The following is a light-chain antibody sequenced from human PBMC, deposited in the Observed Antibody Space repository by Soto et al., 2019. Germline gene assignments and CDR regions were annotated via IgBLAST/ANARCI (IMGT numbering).Light chain of an antibody. CDR3: QQYNNWPRT. J-gene: IGKJ1*01. V-gene: IGKV3-15*01. CDR1: QSVRIN. Sequence: EIVMTQSPATLALSPGEISTLSCRASQSVRINVAWYQQKNGQAPRLLIYGASTRATGIPARFSGSGSGTEFTLTISSLQSEDFAVYYCQQYNNWPRTFGQGTKVDI. CDR2: GAS.